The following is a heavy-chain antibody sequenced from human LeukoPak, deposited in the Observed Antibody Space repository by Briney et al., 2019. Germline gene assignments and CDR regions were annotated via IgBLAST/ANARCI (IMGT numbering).Heavy chain of an antibody. CDR2: INHSGST. J-gene: IGHJ4*02. V-gene: IGHV4-34*01. CDR1: GGSFSGYY. Sequence: SSETLSLTCAVYGGSFSGYYWSWIRQPPGKGLEWIGEINHSGSTNYNPSLKSRVTISVDTSKNQFSLKLSSVTAADTAVYYCARNNLRYGSSPPGYWGQGTLVTVSS. CDR3: ARNNLRYGSSPPGY. D-gene: IGHD6-13*01.